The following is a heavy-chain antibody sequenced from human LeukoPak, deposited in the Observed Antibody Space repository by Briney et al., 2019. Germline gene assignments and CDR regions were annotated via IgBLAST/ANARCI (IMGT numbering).Heavy chain of an antibody. Sequence: GGSLRLSCAASGITFSSYTMNWVRQAPGKGLEWVSFISTSSSYTYYADSVKGRFTISRDNSKNTLYVQMNSLRAEDTAVYYCAKEGYSRGYYSYYYMDVWGKGTTVTVSS. CDR3: AKEGYSRGYYSYYYMDV. J-gene: IGHJ6*03. CDR1: GITFSSYT. D-gene: IGHD6-13*01. CDR2: ISTSSSYT. V-gene: IGHV3-21*01.